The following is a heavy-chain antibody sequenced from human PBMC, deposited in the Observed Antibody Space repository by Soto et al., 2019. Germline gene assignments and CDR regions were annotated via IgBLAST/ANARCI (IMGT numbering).Heavy chain of an antibody. CDR1: GGTFSSFA. D-gene: IGHD2-2*01. CDR3: ARHDCISTSCYYYYYYSMDV. V-gene: IGHV1-69*12. CDR2: IIPIFDTA. Sequence: QVQLGQPGAEVKKPGSSVKVSCRTSGGTFSSFAISWVRRAPSKGLGWRGGIIPIFDTANYAQKFQGRVTITADESTSTAYMELSSLRSEDTAVYYCARHDCISTSCYYYYYYSMDVWGQGTTVTVSS. J-gene: IGHJ6*02.